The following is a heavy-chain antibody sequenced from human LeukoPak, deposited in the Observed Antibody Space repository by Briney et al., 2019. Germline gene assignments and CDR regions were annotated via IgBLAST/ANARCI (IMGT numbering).Heavy chain of an antibody. D-gene: IGHD2-2*01. CDR1: GFTFSSYG. CDR2: IRYDGSNR. J-gene: IGHJ3*02. CDR3: AKVGIVVVPAARGAFDI. Sequence: GGSLRLSCAASGFTFSSYGMHWVRQAPGKGLEGVAFIRYDGSNRYYADSVKGRFTISRDNSKNTLYLQMNSLRAEDTAVYYCAKVGIVVVPAARGAFDIWGQGTMVTVS. V-gene: IGHV3-30*02.